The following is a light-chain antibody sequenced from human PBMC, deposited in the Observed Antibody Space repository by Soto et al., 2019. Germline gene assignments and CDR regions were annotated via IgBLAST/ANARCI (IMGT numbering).Light chain of an antibody. Sequence: QSALTQPRSVSGSPGQSVTISCTGTSSDVGGYNYVSWYQKHPGKAPKLMIYDVSKRPSGVPDRFYCAKSGNTASLTIAGLQAADDADYYCCSYAGSYTYDFGTGTKLTVL. J-gene: IGLJ1*01. CDR2: DVS. CDR1: SSDVGGYNY. CDR3: CSYAGSYTYD. V-gene: IGLV2-11*01.